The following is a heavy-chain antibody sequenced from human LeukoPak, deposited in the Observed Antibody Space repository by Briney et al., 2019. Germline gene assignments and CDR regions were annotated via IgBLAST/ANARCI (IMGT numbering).Heavy chain of an antibody. CDR3: ATQTAIRRGAH. CDR2: INVLGTTI. CDR1: GFTFSGFN. V-gene: IGHV3-48*04. J-gene: IGHJ4*02. Sequence: PGGSLRLSCAASGFTFSGFNMNWFRQAPGKGLEWLSYINVLGTTINYAASVEGRFTISRDDSKSLLYLQMNNLRAEDTAVYYCATQTAIRRGAHWGQGTLVIVSS. D-gene: IGHD1-26*01.